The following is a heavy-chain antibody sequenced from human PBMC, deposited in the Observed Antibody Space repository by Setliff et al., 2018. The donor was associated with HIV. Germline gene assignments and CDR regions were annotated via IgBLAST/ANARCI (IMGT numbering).Heavy chain of an antibody. Sequence: SETLSLTCTVSGVSISSGSYYWGWIRQPPGKGLEWIGNIYYSGSSYYNPSLKSRVTISVDTSKNQFSLKLSSVTAADTAVYYCARRGYSSGYFDYWGQGMLVTVSS. CDR2: IYYSGSS. CDR3: ARRGYSSGYFDY. CDR1: GVSISSGSYY. J-gene: IGHJ4*02. D-gene: IGHD6-19*01. V-gene: IGHV4-39*01.